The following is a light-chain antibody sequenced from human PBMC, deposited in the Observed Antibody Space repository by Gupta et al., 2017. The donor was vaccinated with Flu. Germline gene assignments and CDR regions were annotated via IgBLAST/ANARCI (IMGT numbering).Light chain of an antibody. V-gene: IGLV3-19*01. CDR2: VKN. J-gene: IGLJ2*01. CDR1: SLRSYY. Sequence: SSELTQDPAVSVALGQTVRITCQGDSLRSYYASWYQQKPGQAPVLVIHVKNNRPSGIPDRFSGASSGNTAYLTSTGAQAEDEADYYGNSRDSSGDHLEGVFGGGTKLTVL. CDR3: NSRDSSGDHLEGV.